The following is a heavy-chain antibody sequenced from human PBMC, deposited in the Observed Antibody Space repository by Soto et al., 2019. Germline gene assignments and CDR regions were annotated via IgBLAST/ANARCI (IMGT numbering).Heavy chain of an antibody. CDR3: ARDRPEANWFDP. CDR2: INHSGST. Sequence: PSETLSLTCAVYGGSFSGYYWTWIRQPPGTGLEWIGEINHSGSTNYNPSLKSRVTISVDTSKNQFSLKLTSVTAADTAVYYCARDRPEANWFDPWGQGNVVTVSS. J-gene: IGHJ5*02. CDR1: GGSFSGYY. V-gene: IGHV4-34*01.